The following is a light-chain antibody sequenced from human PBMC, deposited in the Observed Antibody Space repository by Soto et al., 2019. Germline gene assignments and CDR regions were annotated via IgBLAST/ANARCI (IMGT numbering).Light chain of an antibody. CDR2: STN. CDR3: AAGDDTLNGHVV. Sequence: QSVLTQPPSASGTPGQRVTISCSGSSSNIGSNSANWYQQLPGTAPKLVMYSTNQRPSGVPVRFSGSGSGTAASLAISDLQSEDEAEYDCAAGDDTLNGHVVFGGGTKLTVL. J-gene: IGLJ2*01. CDR1: SSNIGSNS. V-gene: IGLV1-44*01.